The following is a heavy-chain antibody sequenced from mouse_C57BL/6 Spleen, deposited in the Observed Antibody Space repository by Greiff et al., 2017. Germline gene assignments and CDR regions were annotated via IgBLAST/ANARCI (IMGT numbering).Heavy chain of an antibody. J-gene: IGHJ4*01. D-gene: IGHD2-12*01. CDR3: ARHGLYGYAMDY. CDR2: IWSAGST. CDR1: GFSFTSYG. V-gene: IGHV2-6-1*01. Sequence: VQLQESGPGLVAPSQSLSITCTVSGFSFTSYGVHWVRQPPGTGLEWLVVIWSAGSTTYKSALKSSLSISKDNSKSQVFLKMNSLQTDDTAMYYCARHGLYGYAMDYWGQGTSVTVSS.